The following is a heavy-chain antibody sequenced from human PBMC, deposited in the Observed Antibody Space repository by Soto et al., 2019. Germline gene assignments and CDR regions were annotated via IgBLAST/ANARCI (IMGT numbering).Heavy chain of an antibody. CDR2: IDPSDSYT. Sequence: ESLKISCKASVYNFSAFGIHWVRQMPGKALEWLGKIDPSDSYTNYSPSFEDHVTISTDNSITTAYLQWSSLRASDTALYFCARVHKHWFESWAQGTRVT. CDR3: ARVHKHWFES. CDR1: VYNFSAFG. V-gene: IGHV5-10-1*01. J-gene: IGHJ5*01.